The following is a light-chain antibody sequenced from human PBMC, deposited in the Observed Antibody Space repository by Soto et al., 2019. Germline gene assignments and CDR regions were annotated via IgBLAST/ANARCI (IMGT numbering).Light chain of an antibody. CDR2: GAS. V-gene: IGKV3-20*01. CDR1: HTVTSNY. Sequence: EIVLTQSPDTLSLSPGERATLSCRASHTVTSNYLAWYQQKPGQAPRLLIYGASSRATDIPDRFSGSGSGTDFTLTISRLETEDFALYYCQQYGGSPRTFGQGTKVEIK. CDR3: QQYGGSPRT. J-gene: IGKJ1*01.